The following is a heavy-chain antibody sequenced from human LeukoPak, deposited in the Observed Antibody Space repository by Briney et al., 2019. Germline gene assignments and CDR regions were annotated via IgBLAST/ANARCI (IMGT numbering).Heavy chain of an antibody. V-gene: IGHV1-8*02. Sequence: GASVKVSCKASGYTFTSYDINWVRQATGQGLEWMGWMNPNSGNTGYAQKFQGRVTMTRNTSISTAYMELSSLRSEDTAVYYCAKVVAQISDAFDIWGQGTMVTVSS. CDR1: GYTFTSYD. J-gene: IGHJ3*02. D-gene: IGHD5-12*01. CDR2: MNPNSGNT. CDR3: AKVVAQISDAFDI.